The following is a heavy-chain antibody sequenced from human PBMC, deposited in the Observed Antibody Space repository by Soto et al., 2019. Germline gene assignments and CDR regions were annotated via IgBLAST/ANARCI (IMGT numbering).Heavy chain of an antibody. CDR2: ISSSSSYI. V-gene: IGHV3-21*01. D-gene: IGHD3-3*01. J-gene: IGHJ6*02. CDR1: GFTLSSYS. Sequence: GGSLRLSCAASGFTLSSYSMNWVRQAPGKGLEWVSSISSSSSYIYYADSVKGRFTISRDNAKNSLYLQMSSLRAEDTAVYYCARDGRITIFGAEAYYGMDVWGQGTTVTVSS. CDR3: ARDGRITIFGAEAYYGMDV.